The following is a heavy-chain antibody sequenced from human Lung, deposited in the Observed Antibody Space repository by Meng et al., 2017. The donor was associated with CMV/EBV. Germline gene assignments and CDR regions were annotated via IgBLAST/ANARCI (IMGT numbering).Heavy chain of an antibody. J-gene: IGHJ6*02. CDR3: AKRGDSSGTYAMDV. CDR2: ISGNGGGT. V-gene: IGHV3-23*01. CDR1: GFTFSGYS. Sequence: GESXKISCAASGFTFSGYSMRWIRQAPGKGLEWVSVISGNGGGTYYADSAKGRFTISRDHSKNTLYLQMNSLRAEDTAGYYCAKRGDSSGTYAMDVWGQGTTVTVSS. D-gene: IGHD3-22*01.